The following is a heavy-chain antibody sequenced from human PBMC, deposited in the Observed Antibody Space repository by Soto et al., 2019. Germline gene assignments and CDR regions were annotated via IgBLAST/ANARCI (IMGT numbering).Heavy chain of an antibody. CDR2: IWYDGGNK. J-gene: IGHJ4*02. Sequence: GGSLRLSCAASGFTFDTYVMHWVRQAPGRGLEWVALIWYDGGNKYYVDSVKGRFTISRDNSKNTLYLQMDSLRAEDTAVYYCARGARDFDYWGQGTLVTVSS. V-gene: IGHV3-33*01. CDR1: GFTFDTYV. CDR3: ARGARDFDY. D-gene: IGHD3-16*01.